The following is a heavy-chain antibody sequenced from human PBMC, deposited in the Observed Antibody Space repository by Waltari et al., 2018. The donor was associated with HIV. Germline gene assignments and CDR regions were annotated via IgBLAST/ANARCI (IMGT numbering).Heavy chain of an antibody. D-gene: IGHD1-1*01. V-gene: IGHV3-74*01. J-gene: IGHJ4*02. CDR2: IKPDGTKT. CDR3: TGDTFGNDDF. CDR1: GFTFSRYW. Sequence: EVRLVESGGGLGRPGGSLRLSCAGSGFTFSRYWMHWVRQTPGKGLEWVSRIKPDGTKTDYADSVKGRVTISRDNAKSTLHLQLNALSVEDTALYFCTGDTFGNDDFWGQGVLVTVSS.